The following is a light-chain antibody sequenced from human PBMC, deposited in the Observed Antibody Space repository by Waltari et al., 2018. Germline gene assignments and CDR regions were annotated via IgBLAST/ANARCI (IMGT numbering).Light chain of an antibody. CDR2: DVT. J-gene: IGLJ1*01. CDR1: SSDIGAYDY. Sequence: QSALTQPRSVSGSPGQSVTISCTGTSSDIGAYDYVSWYQQHPGKTPKRIIYDVTDRPAGAPDRLPGSKSGDTASLPISGLQAEDEADYYCCSYAGSYTYVFGPGTKVTVL. CDR3: CSYAGSYTYV. V-gene: IGLV2-11*01.